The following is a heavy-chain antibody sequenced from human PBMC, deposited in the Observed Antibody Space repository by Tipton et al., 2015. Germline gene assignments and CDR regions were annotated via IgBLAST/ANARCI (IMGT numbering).Heavy chain of an antibody. V-gene: IGHV3-20*01. CDR3: ARDGHYDFWNGVYYGMDV. CDR1: GFRFDDYG. J-gene: IGHJ6*02. D-gene: IGHD3-3*01. CDR2: INWNGGST. Sequence: GSLRLSCAASGFRFDDYGMTWVRQAPGKGLEWVSGINWNGGSTIYADSVKGRFTISRDNAKNFLYLQMNSLRAEDTALYHCARDGHYDFWNGVYYGMDVWGQGTTVTVSS.